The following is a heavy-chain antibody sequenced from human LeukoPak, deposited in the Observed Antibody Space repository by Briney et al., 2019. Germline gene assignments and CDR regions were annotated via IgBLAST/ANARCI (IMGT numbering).Heavy chain of an antibody. V-gene: IGHV1-69*05. J-gene: IGHJ3*02. CDR1: GGTFSSYA. CDR3: ARGGAAGMAAFDI. CDR2: IIPIFGTA. D-gene: IGHD6-13*01. Sequence: GASVKVSCKASGGTFSSYAISWVRQAPGQGLEWMGGIIPIFGTANYAQKFQGRVTITTDESTSTAYMELSSLRSEDTAVYYCARGGAAGMAAFDIWGQGTMVTVSS.